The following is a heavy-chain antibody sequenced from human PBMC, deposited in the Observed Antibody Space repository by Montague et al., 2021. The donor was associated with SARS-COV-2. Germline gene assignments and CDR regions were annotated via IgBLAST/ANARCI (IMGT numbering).Heavy chain of an antibody. V-gene: IGHV3-23*01. CDR3: AKDITMIVVVPPPGY. J-gene: IGHJ4*02. Sequence: SLRLSCAASGFTFSSYAMSWVRQAPGKGLEWVSAISGSGGSTYYADSVKGRFTISRDDSKNTLYLQMNSLRAEDTAVYYCAKDITMIVVVPPPGYWGQGTLVTVSS. D-gene: IGHD3-22*01. CDR1: GFTFSSYA. CDR2: ISGSGGST.